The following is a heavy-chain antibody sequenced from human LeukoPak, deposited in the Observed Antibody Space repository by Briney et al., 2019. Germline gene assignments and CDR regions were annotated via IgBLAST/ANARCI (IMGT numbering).Heavy chain of an antibody. V-gene: IGHV1-46*01. CDR2: INPSGGST. Sequence: ASVKVSCKASGYTFTSYYMHWVRQAPGQGLEWMGIINPSGGSTSYAQKFQGRVTMTRDTSISTAYMELSRLRSDDTAVYYCARETKSITIFGVVPHFDSWGQGTLVTVSS. CDR1: GYTFTSYY. J-gene: IGHJ4*02. D-gene: IGHD3-3*01. CDR3: ARETKSITIFGVVPHFDS.